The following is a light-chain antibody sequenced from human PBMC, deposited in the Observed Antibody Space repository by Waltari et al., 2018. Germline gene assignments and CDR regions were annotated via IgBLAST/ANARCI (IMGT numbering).Light chain of an antibody. Sequence: SSELTQDPAVSVALGQTVKITCQGDSLISYSASWYQQKPGQAPVLVKVDKNKRPSGIPDRFSGSRSGSTVALTIAGAQAEDEADYYCLSRDRSGNYHVFGDGTQVTVL. CDR2: DKN. CDR1: SLISYS. CDR3: LSRDRSGNYHV. J-gene: IGLJ1*01. V-gene: IGLV3-19*01.